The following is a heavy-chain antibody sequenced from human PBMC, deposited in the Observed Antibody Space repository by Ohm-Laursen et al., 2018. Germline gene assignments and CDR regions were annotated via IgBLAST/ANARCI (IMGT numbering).Heavy chain of an antibody. V-gene: IGHV1-69*13. CDR2: IISIFGTA. J-gene: IGHJ4*02. D-gene: IGHD3-10*01. CDR1: GGTFSSYA. Sequence: GASVKVSCKASGGTFSSYAISWVRQAPGQGLEWMGGIISIFGTANYAQKFQGRVTITADESTSTAYMELSSLRSEDTAVYYCARESRVRGVIKARYFDYWGQGTLVTVSS. CDR3: ARESRVRGVIKARYFDY.